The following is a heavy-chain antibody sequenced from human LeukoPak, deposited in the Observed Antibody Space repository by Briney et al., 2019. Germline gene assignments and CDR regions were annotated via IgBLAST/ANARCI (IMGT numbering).Heavy chain of an antibody. CDR1: GGSFSGYY. CDR3: AESIGTKVRGKNRFQP. V-gene: IGHV4-34*01. CDR2: INHSGST. D-gene: IGHD3-10*01. Sequence: SETLSLTCAVYGGSFSGYYWSWIRQPPGKGLEWIGEINHSGSTNYNPSLKSRVTISVDTSKNQFSLKLSSVTAADTAVYYCAESIGTKVRGKNRFQPLGQGT. J-gene: IGHJ5*01.